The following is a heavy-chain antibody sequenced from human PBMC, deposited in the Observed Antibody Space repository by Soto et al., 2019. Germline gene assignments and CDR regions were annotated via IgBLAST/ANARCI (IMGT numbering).Heavy chain of an antibody. V-gene: IGHV1-69*13. D-gene: IGHD3-16*01. J-gene: IGHJ3*02. Sequence: SVKVSCKASGGTFSSYAISWVRQAPGQGLEWMGGIIPIFGTANYAQKFQGRVTITADESTSTAYMELSSMRSEDTAVYYCARSRTFAFDIWGQGTMVTVSS. CDR1: GGTFSSYA. CDR3: ARSRTFAFDI. CDR2: IIPIFGTA.